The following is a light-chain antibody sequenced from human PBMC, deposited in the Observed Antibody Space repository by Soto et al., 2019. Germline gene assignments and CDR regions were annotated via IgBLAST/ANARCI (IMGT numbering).Light chain of an antibody. J-gene: IGKJ1*01. CDR1: QSISSSY. CDR2: GAS. CDR3: QQYGSSPCT. Sequence: EIVLTQSPGTLSLSPGERATLSCRASQSISSSYVAWYQQKPGQPPRLLIYGASSRATGIPDRFSGSGSGTDFTLTISSLEPEDFALYYCQQYGSSPCTFGQGTKVDIK. V-gene: IGKV3-20*01.